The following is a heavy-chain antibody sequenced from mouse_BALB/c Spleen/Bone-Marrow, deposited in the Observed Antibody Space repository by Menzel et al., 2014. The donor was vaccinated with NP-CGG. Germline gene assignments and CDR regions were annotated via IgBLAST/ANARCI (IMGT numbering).Heavy chain of an antibody. D-gene: IGHD2-2*01. Sequence: DVQLVESGGGLVKPGGSLKLSCAASGFAFSGNDMSWVRQTPEKRLEWVAYISSGGGSTYYPDTVKGRFTISRDNAKNTLYLQMNSLKSEDTAMYYCARQRGYAYAMDYWGQGTSVTVYS. V-gene: IGHV5-12-1*01. CDR2: ISSGGGST. CDR3: ARQRGYAYAMDY. CDR1: GFAFSGND. J-gene: IGHJ4*01.